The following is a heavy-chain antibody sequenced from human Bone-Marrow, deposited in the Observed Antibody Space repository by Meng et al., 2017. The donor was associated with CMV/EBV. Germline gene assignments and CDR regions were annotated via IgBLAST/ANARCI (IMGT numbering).Heavy chain of an antibody. D-gene: IGHD2-15*01. CDR3: AKGKDASYYDYGMDV. Sequence: GGSLRPSCAAVGFTFSSYAMHWVRQAPGKGLEWVAVISYDGSNKYYEDSVKGRFTISRDNSRNTLYQQMNSMRAHETAVYYWAKGKDASYYDYGMDVWGQGTTVTVSS. J-gene: IGHJ6*02. CDR1: GFTFSSYA. CDR2: ISYDGSNK. V-gene: IGHV3-30*04.